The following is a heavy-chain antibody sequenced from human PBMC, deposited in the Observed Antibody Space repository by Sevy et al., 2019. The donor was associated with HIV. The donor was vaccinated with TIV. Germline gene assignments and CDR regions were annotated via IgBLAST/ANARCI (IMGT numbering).Heavy chain of an antibody. V-gene: IGHV3-30*04. CDR3: ARGLAALPGYYYGLDV. Sequence: GGSLRLSCAASGFTFSSYAMNWDRQAPGKGLEWVALISYDGNNKYYADSVKGRFTISRDNSKNTLYLQMNSLRGEDTAFYYCARGLAALPGYYYGLDVWGQGTTVTVSS. CDR2: ISYDGNNK. D-gene: IGHD6-6*01. J-gene: IGHJ6*02. CDR1: GFTFSSYA.